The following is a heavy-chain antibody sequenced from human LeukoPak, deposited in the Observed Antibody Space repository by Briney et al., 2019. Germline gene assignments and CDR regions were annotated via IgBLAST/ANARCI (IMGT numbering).Heavy chain of an antibody. CDR2: IYHSGST. J-gene: IGHJ4*02. V-gene: IGHV4-4*02. D-gene: IGHD1-26*01. Sequence: SETLSHTCAVSGGSISSSNWWSWVRPPPGKGLEWIGEIYHSGSTNYNPSLKSRVTISVDKSKNQFSLKLSSVTAADTAVYYCARNSGSTTYYFDYWGQGTLVTVSS. CDR1: GGSISSSNW. CDR3: ARNSGSTTYYFDY.